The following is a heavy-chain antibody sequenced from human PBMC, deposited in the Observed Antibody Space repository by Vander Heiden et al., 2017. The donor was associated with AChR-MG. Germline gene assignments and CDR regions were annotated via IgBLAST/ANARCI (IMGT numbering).Heavy chain of an antibody. CDR2: ISYDGSNK. D-gene: IGHD3-22*01. Sequence: QVQLVESGGGVVQPGRSLRLSCAASGFTFSSYAMHWVRQAPGKGLEWVAVISYDGSNKYYADAVKGRFTISRDNSKNTMYLQMKRMRAEDTAVYYSARGGTMIVVVPGYWGQGTLVTVSS. CDR1: GFTFSSYA. V-gene: IGHV3-30-3*01. CDR3: ARGGTMIVVVPGY. J-gene: IGHJ4*02.